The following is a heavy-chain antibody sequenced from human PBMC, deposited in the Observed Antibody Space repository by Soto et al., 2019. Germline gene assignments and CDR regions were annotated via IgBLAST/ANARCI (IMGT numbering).Heavy chain of an antibody. Sequence: SETLSLTCTVSGGSISSGGYYWSWIRQHPGKGLEWIGYIYYSGSTYYNPSLKSRVTISVDTSKNQFSLKLSSVTAADTAVYYCARGYYDILTGYRVNWFDPWGQGTLVTVSS. CDR1: GGSISSGGYY. D-gene: IGHD3-9*01. CDR3: ARGYYDILTGYRVNWFDP. V-gene: IGHV4-31*03. CDR2: IYYSGST. J-gene: IGHJ5*02.